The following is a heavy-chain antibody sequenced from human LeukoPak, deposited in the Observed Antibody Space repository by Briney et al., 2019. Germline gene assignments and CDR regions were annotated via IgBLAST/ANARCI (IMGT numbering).Heavy chain of an antibody. V-gene: IGHV3-23*01. CDR1: GFTFSSYT. CDR2: ISGNGDTT. J-gene: IGHJ6*02. D-gene: IGHD3-10*01. CDR3: AKRSRRLTIVRGVPREDV. Sequence: GGSLRLSCAASGFTFSSYTMNWVRQAPGKGLEWVSGISGNGDTTYYADSVKGRFTISRDNSKNTLYLQMNSLRAEDTAVYYCAKRSRRLTIVRGVPREDVWGQGTTVTVSS.